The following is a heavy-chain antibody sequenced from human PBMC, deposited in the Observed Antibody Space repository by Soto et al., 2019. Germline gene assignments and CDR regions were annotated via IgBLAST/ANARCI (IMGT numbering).Heavy chain of an antibody. CDR1: GFIFRNDY. D-gene: IGHD3-9*01. Sequence: GGSLRLSCVASGFIFRNDYMSWVRQATGKGLEWVAKTNKDGIEAYYVDSLEGRFTISRDNAKNLLFLEMKSLRVDDTAVYYCAGHVWFSLDSLGLGTLVTFSS. V-gene: IGHV3-7*03. CDR2: TNKDGIEA. CDR3: AGHVWFSLDS. J-gene: IGHJ4*02.